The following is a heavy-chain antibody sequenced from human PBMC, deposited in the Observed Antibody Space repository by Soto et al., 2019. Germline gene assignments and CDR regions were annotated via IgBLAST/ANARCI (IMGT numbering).Heavy chain of an antibody. J-gene: IGHJ4*02. CDR1: GYTFTSYA. Sequence: VASVKVSCKASGYTFTSYAMHWVRQAPGQRLEWMGWINAGNGNTKYSQKFQGRVTITRDTSASTAYMELSSLRSEDTAVYYCARTLGQYYDYVWGAKGSYYFDYWGQGTLVTVSS. CDR3: ARTLGQYYDYVWGAKGSYYFDY. D-gene: IGHD3-16*01. V-gene: IGHV1-3*01. CDR2: INAGNGNT.